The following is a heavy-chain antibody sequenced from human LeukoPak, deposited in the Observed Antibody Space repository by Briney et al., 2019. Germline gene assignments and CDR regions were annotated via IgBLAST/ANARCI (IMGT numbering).Heavy chain of an antibody. CDR1: GFTVSSNY. CDR3: ARAPVGNYYHTFDY. Sequence: GGSLRLSCAASGFTVSSNYMSWVRQAPGKGLEWVSVIYSGGSTYYADSVKGRFTISRDNSKNTLYLQMNSLRAEDTAVYYCARAPVGNYYHTFDYWCQGTLVTVSS. CDR2: IYSGGST. D-gene: IGHD3-22*01. J-gene: IGHJ4*02. V-gene: IGHV3-66*01.